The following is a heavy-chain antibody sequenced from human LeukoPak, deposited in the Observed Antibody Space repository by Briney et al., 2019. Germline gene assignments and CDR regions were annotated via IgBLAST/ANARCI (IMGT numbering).Heavy chain of an antibody. Sequence: GESLKISCKGSGYSFTSYWIGWVRQMPGKGLEWMGIIYPGDSDTRYSLSFQGQVTISADKSISTAYLQWSSLKASDTAMYYCARPRGAKKQWLYYFDYWGQGTLVTVSS. V-gene: IGHV5-51*01. CDR1: GYSFTSYW. CDR3: ARPRGAKKQWLYYFDY. CDR2: IYPGDSDT. D-gene: IGHD6-19*01. J-gene: IGHJ4*02.